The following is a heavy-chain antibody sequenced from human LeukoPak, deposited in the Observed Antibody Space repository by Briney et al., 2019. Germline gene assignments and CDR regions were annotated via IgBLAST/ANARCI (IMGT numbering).Heavy chain of an antibody. V-gene: IGHV5-51*01. D-gene: IGHD6-13*01. J-gene: IGHJ4*02. CDR2: IYPGDSDT. CDR1: ACSFIIYC. Sequence: GESLKISCKGSACSFIIYCIGCVRQLPAEGLVWMGIIYPGDSDTRYSPSFQGQVTISADKSISTAYLQWSSLKASDTAMYYCAIHLGAGSSWSLFDYWGQGTLVTVSS. CDR3: AIHLGAGSSWSLFDY.